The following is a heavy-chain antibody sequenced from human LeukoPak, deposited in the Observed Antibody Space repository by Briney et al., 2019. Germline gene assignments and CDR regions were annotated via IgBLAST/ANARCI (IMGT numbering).Heavy chain of an antibody. D-gene: IGHD2-2*01. CDR2: INSSSSYT. J-gene: IGHJ4*02. Sequence: GGSLTHSCAASGFIHRDYYMRWMRPARGKGLDWVSYINSSSSYTNYPGPVKGRFTNSRDNAKNSLYVQMNRLRAEYTSMYHCARIGHCSSTSCYWTFDYWGEGTLVTVSS. CDR1: GFIHRDYY. V-gene: IGHV3-11*06. CDR3: ARIGHCSSTSCYWTFDY.